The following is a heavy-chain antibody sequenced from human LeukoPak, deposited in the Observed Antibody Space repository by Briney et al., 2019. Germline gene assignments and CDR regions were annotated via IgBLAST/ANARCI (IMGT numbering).Heavy chain of an antibody. CDR2: IRYDGSNK. CDR3: AKVPSGSYYQVYYYYMDV. V-gene: IGHV3-30*02. Sequence: GGSLRLSCAASGFTFSSYGMHWVRQAPGKGLEWVAFIRYDGSNKYYADSVKGRFTISRDNSKNTLYLQMNSLRAEDTAVYYCAKVPSGSYYQVYYYYMDVWGKGTTVTVSS. D-gene: IGHD1-26*01. J-gene: IGHJ6*03. CDR1: GFTFSSYG.